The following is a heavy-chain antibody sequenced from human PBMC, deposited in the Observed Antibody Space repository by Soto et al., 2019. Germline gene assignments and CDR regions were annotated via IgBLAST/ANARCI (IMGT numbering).Heavy chain of an antibody. D-gene: IGHD3-9*01. V-gene: IGHV1-18*01. Sequence: QVQLVQSGAEMKKPGASVKVSCKASGYTFTNYGIAWVRQAPGQGLEWMGWISPYSGKTDYRQNLQGRVTMTADTSTTTAYMELRSLRSDDTAVYYCTRDRLTLTTSLIFDFWGQGTLVTVSS. J-gene: IGHJ4*02. CDR1: GYTFTNYG. CDR2: ISPYSGKT. CDR3: TRDRLTLTTSLIFDF.